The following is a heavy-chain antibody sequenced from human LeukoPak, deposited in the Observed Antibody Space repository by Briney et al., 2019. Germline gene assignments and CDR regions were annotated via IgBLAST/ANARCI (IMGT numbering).Heavy chain of an antibody. Sequence: ASVKVSCKASGYTFTSYGISWVRQAPGQGLEWMGWISAYNGNTNYAQKLQGRVTMTTDTSTSTAYMELRSLRSDDTAVYYCAGSFLGYCSGGSCYSDYWGQGTLVTVSS. CDR1: GYTFTSYG. J-gene: IGHJ4*02. CDR2: ISAYNGNT. CDR3: AGSFLGYCSGGSCYSDY. V-gene: IGHV1-18*01. D-gene: IGHD2-15*01.